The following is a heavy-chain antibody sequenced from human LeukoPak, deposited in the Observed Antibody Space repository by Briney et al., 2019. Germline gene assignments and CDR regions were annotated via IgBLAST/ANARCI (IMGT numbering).Heavy chain of an antibody. CDR2: INPNSGGT. V-gene: IGHV1-2*02. Sequence: GASVKVSCKASGYTFTGYYMHWVRQAPGQGLEWMGWINPNSGGTDYAQKFQGRVTMARDTSISTAYMELSNLTSDDTAVYYCSRGRADGYSGYDFGDYWGQGTLVTVSS. CDR3: SRGRADGYSGYDFGDY. J-gene: IGHJ4*02. CDR1: GYTFTGYY. D-gene: IGHD5-12*01.